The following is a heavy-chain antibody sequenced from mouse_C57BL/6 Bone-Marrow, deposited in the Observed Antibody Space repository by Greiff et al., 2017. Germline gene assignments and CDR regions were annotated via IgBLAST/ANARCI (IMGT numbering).Heavy chain of an antibody. CDR1: GYAFSSYW. V-gene: IGHV1-80*01. D-gene: IGHD1-1*01. CDR2: IYPGDGDT. CDR3: ARSRAVVDWFAY. Sequence: VKLMESGAELVKPGASVKISCKASGYAFSSYWLNWVKQRPGKGLEWIGQIYPGDGDTNYNGKFKGKATLTADKSSSTAYMQLSSLTSEDSAVYFCARSRAVVDWFAYWGQGTLVTVSA. J-gene: IGHJ3*01.